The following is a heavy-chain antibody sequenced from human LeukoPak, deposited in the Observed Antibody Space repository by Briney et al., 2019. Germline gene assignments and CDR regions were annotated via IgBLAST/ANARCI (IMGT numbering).Heavy chain of an antibody. CDR2: IYHSGST. V-gene: IGHV4-38-2*02. CDR1: GYSIGSGYY. CDR3: ARVSGFGELSHDAFDI. Sequence: SETLSLTCTVSGYSIGSGYYWGWIRQPPGKGLEWIGSIYHSGSTYYNPSLKSRVTISADTSKNQFSLKLSSVTAADTAVYYCARVSGFGELSHDAFDIWGQGTMVTVSS. J-gene: IGHJ3*02. D-gene: IGHD3-10*01.